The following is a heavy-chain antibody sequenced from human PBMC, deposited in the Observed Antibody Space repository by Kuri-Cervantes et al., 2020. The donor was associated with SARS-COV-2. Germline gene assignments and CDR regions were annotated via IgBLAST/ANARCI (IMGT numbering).Heavy chain of an antibody. CDR3: ARDYYDILTGSLSLYGMDV. V-gene: IGHV4-59*01. CDR1: GGSISSYY. CDR2: IYYSGST. J-gene: IGHJ6*02. Sequence: GSLRLSCTVSGGSISSYYWSWIRQPPGKGLEWIGYIYYSGSTNYNPSLKSRVTISVDTSKNQFSLKLSSVTAADTAVYYCARDYYDILTGSLSLYGMDVWGQGTTVTVSS. D-gene: IGHD3-9*01.